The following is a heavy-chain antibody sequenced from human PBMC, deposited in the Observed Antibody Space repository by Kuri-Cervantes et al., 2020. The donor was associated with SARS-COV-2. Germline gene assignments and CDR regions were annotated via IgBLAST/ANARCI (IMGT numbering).Heavy chain of an antibody. Sequence: GGSLRLSCAASGFTFSSHGMHWVRQAPGKGLGRVAVIPYDVSNKYYADSVKGRFTISRDNSKNTLYLQMNSLRAEYTAVYYCAKDAQPQIVLRFLEWLFRSPFDPWGQGTLVTVSS. D-gene: IGHD3-3*01. J-gene: IGHJ5*02. V-gene: IGHV3-30*18. CDR3: AKDAQPQIVLRFLEWLFRSPFDP. CDR2: IPYDVSNK. CDR1: GFTFSSHG.